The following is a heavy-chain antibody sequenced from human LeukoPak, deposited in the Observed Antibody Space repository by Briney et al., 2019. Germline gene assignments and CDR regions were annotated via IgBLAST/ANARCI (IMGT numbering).Heavy chain of an antibody. D-gene: IGHD4-17*01. CDR3: ARDSAYMTTVTTVGY. J-gene: IGHJ4*02. Sequence: GGSLRLSCAASGFTFSSYAMHWVRQAPGKGLEWVSSISSSSSYIYYADSVKGRFTISRDNAKNSLYLQMNSLRAEDTAVYYCARDSAYMTTVTTVGYWGQGTLVTVSS. CDR2: ISSSSSYI. V-gene: IGHV3-21*01. CDR1: GFTFSSYA.